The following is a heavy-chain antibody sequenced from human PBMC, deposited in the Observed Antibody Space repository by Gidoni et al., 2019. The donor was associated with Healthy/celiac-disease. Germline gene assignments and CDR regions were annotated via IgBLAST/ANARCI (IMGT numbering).Heavy chain of an antibody. Sequence: EVQLVESGGGLVKPGGSLRLSCAASGFTFSSYSMNWVRQAPGKGLEWVSSISSSSSYIYYADSVKGRFTISRDNAKNSLYLQMNSLRAEDTAVYYCALWEVYYYYGMDVWGQGTTVTVSS. V-gene: IGHV3-21*01. CDR3: ALWEVYYYYGMDV. D-gene: IGHD1-26*01. J-gene: IGHJ6*02. CDR1: GFTFSSYS. CDR2: ISSSSSYI.